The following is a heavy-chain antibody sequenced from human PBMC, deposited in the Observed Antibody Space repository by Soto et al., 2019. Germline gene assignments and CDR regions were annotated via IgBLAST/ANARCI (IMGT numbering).Heavy chain of an antibody. Sequence: SETLSLTCTVSGGSISSSSYYWGWIRQPPGKGLEWIGYIYYSGSPYYNPSLKSRVTISVDTSKNQFSLKLSSVTAADTAVYYCAVPAASVAGASGSYYYYGMDVWGQGTTVTVSS. CDR1: GGSISSSSYY. V-gene: IGHV4-39*01. CDR2: IYYSGSP. J-gene: IGHJ6*02. CDR3: AVPAASVAGASGSYYYYGMDV. D-gene: IGHD6-19*01.